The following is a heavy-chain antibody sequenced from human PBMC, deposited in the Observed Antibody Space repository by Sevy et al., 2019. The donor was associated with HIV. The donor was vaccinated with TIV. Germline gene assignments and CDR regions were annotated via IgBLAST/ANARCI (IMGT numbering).Heavy chain of an antibody. CDR1: GFTFSSYA. D-gene: IGHD2-15*01. V-gene: IGHV3-64*02. CDR3: ARGFGYCSGGSCGSDAFDI. J-gene: IGHJ3*02. CDR2: ISSNGGST. Sequence: GGSQRLSCAASGFTFSSYAMHWVRQAPGKGLEYVSAISSNGGSTYYADSVKGRFTISRDNSKNTLYLQMGSLRAEDMAVYYCARGFGYCSGGSCGSDAFDIWGQGTMVTVSS.